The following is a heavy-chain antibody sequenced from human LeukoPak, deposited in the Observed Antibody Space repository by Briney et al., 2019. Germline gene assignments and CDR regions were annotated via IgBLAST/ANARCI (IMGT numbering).Heavy chain of an antibody. CDR1: GGSISSSSYY. CDR2: IYYSGST. Sequence: SETLSLTCTVSGGSISSSSYYWGWIRQPPGKGLEWIGNIYYSGSTHYNPSLKSRVTISVDTSKNQFSLKLSSVTAADTAVYYCARLFITSTEYFQHWGQGTLVTVSS. V-gene: IGHV4-39*01. D-gene: IGHD2-2*01. J-gene: IGHJ1*01. CDR3: ARLFITSTEYFQH.